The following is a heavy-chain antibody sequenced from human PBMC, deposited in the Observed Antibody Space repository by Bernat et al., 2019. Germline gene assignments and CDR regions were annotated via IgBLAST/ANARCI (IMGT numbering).Heavy chain of an antibody. D-gene: IGHD3-9*01. V-gene: IGHV4-39*01. CDR2: IYYSGST. CDR1: GGPISSSSYY. Sequence: QLQLQESGPGLVKPSETLSLTCTVSGGPISSSSYYWGWIRQPPGKGLEWIGSIYYSGSTYYNPSLQRRGTISVDTSKNRFSLKLRSMTAADTAVYYCARHGGYDILTGYYNVYFDYWGQGTLVTVSS. J-gene: IGHJ4*02. CDR3: ARHGGYDILTGYYNVYFDY.